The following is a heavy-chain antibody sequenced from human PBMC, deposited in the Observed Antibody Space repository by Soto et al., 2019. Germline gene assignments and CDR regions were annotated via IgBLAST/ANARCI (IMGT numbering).Heavy chain of an antibody. CDR2: ISYSGNT. D-gene: IGHD5-18*01. J-gene: IGHJ4*02. Sequence: PSETLSLTCGVSGYSITSGFYWGWLRQPPGKGLEWIASISYSGNTYYNPSLESRISIAVDTSKNQFSLRLTSVTAADTALYYCTRGAGAPMVRFDYWGQGTLVTVSS. V-gene: IGHV4-38-2*01. CDR1: GYSITSGFY. CDR3: TRGAGAPMVRFDY.